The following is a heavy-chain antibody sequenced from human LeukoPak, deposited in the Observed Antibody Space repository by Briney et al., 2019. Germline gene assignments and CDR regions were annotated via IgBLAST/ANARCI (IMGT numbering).Heavy chain of an antibody. CDR2: TYYRSKWYN. Sequence: QTLSLTCAISGDSVSSNSATWIWIRQSPSRGLESLGRTYYRSKWYNDYAVSMKGRISVNPDTSKNQFSLQLSSVTAADTAVYYCAGRKGGNRPEYFQHWGQGTLVTVSS. CDR3: AGRKGGNRPEYFQH. J-gene: IGHJ1*01. V-gene: IGHV6-1*01. CDR1: GDSVSSNSAT. D-gene: IGHD4-23*01.